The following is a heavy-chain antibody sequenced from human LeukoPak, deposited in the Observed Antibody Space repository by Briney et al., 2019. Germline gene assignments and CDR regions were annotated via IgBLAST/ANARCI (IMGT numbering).Heavy chain of an antibody. J-gene: IGHJ4*02. CDR1: GFTFDDYA. CDR3: AKDKATMIVGSFDY. V-gene: IGHV3-9*01. D-gene: IGHD3-22*01. CDR2: SSWNSGSI. Sequence: PGGSLRLSCAASGFTFDDYAMHWVRQAPGKGLEWVSGSSWNSGSIGYADSVKGRFTISRDNAKNSLYLQMNSLRAEDTALYYCAKDKATMIVGSFDYWGQGTLVTVSS.